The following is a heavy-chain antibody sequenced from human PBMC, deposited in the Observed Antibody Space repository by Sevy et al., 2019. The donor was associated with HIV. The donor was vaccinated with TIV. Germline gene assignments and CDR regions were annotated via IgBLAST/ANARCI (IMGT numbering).Heavy chain of an antibody. CDR1: GGTYSSYA. CDR2: IIPIFGTA. J-gene: IGHJ6*02. CDR3: ARDRVHHIVVVPAATGFYYYGMDV. D-gene: IGHD2-2*01. V-gene: IGHV1-69*13. Sequence: ASVKVSCKASGGTYSSYAISWVRLAPGQGLEWMGGIIPIFGTANYAQKFQGRVTITADESTSTAYMELSSLRSEDTAVYYCARDRVHHIVVVPAATGFYYYGMDVWGQGTTVTVSS.